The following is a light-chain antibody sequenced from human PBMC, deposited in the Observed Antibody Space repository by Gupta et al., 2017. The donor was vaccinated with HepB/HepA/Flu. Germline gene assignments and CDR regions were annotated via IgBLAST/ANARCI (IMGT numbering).Light chain of an antibody. CDR1: NSDVGSYNL. V-gene: IGLV2-23*02. J-gene: IGLJ2*01. CDR3: CSYAGSTKWL. Sequence: QSALTQPASVSGSPGQSITLSCTGSNSDVGSYNLASCYQQDPGKAPKLIFYEVSKRPSVISNRFSGSKSGNTASLTISGLQAEDEADYYCCSYAGSTKWLFGGGTKLTVL. CDR2: EVS.